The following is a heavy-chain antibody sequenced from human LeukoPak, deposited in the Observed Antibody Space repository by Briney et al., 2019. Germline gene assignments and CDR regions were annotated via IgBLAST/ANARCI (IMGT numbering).Heavy chain of an antibody. V-gene: IGHV3-74*01. CDR2: IKTDGTYT. J-gene: IGHJ6*02. CDR1: GFTFSRYW. Sequence: PGGSLRLSCAASGFTFSRYWMHWVRQAPGKGLVWVSRIKTDGTYTSYADSVKGGFTISRDNAKSTLYLQMNALRGEDTAVYYCASEEGGLDVWGQGTTVTVSS. CDR3: ASEEGGLDV.